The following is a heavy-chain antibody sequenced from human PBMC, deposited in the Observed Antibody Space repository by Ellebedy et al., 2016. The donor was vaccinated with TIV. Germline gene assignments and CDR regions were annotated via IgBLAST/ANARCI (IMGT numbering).Heavy chain of an antibody. CDR3: ARDLGEYQLLFNYYYYYMDV. D-gene: IGHD2-2*01. Sequence: ASVKVSXKASGYTFTSYGISWVRQAPGQGLEWMGWISAYNGNTNYAQKLQGRVTMTTDTSTSTAYMELRSLRSDDTAVYYCARDLGEYQLLFNYYYYYMDVWGKGTTVTVSS. CDR2: ISAYNGNT. J-gene: IGHJ6*03. V-gene: IGHV1-18*01. CDR1: GYTFTSYG.